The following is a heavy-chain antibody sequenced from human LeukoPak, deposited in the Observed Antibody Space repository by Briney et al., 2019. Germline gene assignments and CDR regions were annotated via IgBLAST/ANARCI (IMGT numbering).Heavy chain of an antibody. CDR3: AGDNGGDDPPTLDY. D-gene: IGHD2-8*01. CDR2: IYYSGNT. CDR1: GYSISSGFY. V-gene: IGHV4-38-2*02. Sequence: PSETLSLTCAVSGYSISSGFYWAWIRQPPGKGLEWLGIIYYSGNTYYNPSLKSRLTISVDTSKNEFSLKLSSVTAADTAVYYCAGDNGGDDPPTLDYWGQGTLVTVSS. J-gene: IGHJ4*02.